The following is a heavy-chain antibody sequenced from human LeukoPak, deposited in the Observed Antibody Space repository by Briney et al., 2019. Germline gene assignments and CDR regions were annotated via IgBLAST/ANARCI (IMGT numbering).Heavy chain of an antibody. CDR3: ARSDGYNSSPNY. CDR1: GFTFSSYS. CDR2: ISSSSNAI. Sequence: GGSLRLSCAASGFTFSSYSMNWVRQAPGKGLEWVSYISSSSNAIYYADSVKGRFTISRDNAKNSLYLQMNSLRAEDTAVYYCARSDGYNSSPNYWGQGTLVTVSS. D-gene: IGHD6-13*01. J-gene: IGHJ4*02. V-gene: IGHV3-48*01.